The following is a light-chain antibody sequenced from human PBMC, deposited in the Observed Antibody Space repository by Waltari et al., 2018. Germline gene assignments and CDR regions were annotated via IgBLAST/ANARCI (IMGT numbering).Light chain of an antibody. V-gene: IGKV1-39*01. J-gene: IGKJ5*01. CDR3: QKNYSTLIT. CDR1: HNIRKY. Sequence: DIQPTHPPPSLPPSVRDTPSITCRASHNIRKYLYWYQHKPGNAPNLLIYSASTLQAGVPSRFSGSGSGTDFTLTISGLQPEDFATYYCQKNYSTLITFGQGTRLEIK. CDR2: SAS.